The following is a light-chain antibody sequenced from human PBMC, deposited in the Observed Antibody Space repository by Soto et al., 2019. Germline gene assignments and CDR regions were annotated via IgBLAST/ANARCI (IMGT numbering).Light chain of an antibody. CDR2: GAS. V-gene: IGKV3-20*01. J-gene: IGKJ3*01. Sequence: EIVLTQSPGTLSLSPGGRASLFCRASQNVGPYLAWYQQKPGQAPRLLISGASSRATGIPDRFSGSGSETDFTLTISRLEPEDFAVYCCQQYVSSPFTFGPGTKVDIK. CDR1: QNVGPY. CDR3: QQYVSSPFT.